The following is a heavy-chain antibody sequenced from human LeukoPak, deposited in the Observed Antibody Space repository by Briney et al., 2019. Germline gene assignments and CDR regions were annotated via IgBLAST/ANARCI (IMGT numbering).Heavy chain of an antibody. CDR2: INHSGST. Sequence: PSETLSLTCAVYGGSFSGYYWSWIRQPPGKGLEWIGEINHSGSTNYNPSLKSRVTISVDTSKNQFSLKLSSVTAADTAVYYCARLGYCSGGSCFYPDYWGQGTLVTVSS. J-gene: IGHJ4*02. CDR3: ARLGYCSGGSCFYPDY. D-gene: IGHD2-15*01. CDR1: GGSFSGYY. V-gene: IGHV4-34*01.